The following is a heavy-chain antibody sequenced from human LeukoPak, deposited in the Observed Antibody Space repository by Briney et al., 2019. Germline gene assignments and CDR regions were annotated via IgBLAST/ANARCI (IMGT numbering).Heavy chain of an antibody. CDR1: GGSFSGYY. CDR2: INHSGST. D-gene: IGHD3-9*01. Sequence: SETLSLTCAVYGGSFSGYYWSWIRQPPGKGLEWIGEINHSGSTNYNPSLKSRVTISVDTSKNQFSLKLSSVTAADTAVYYCARIGLRYFASAETWGQGTLVTVSS. J-gene: IGHJ5*02. CDR3: ARIGLRYFASAET. V-gene: IGHV4-34*01.